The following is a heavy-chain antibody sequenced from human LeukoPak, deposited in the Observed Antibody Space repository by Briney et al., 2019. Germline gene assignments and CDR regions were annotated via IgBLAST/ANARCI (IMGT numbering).Heavy chain of an antibody. CDR2: ISSDGGST. CDR1: GFTVSSNY. CDR3: ARLVGGSLYFDY. V-gene: IGHV3-64*01. Sequence: GGSLRLSCAASGFTVSSNYMSWVRQAPGKGLEYVSAISSDGGSTYYANSVKGRFTISRDNSKNTLYLQMGSLRAEDMAVYYCARLVGGSLYFDYWGQGTLVTVSS. D-gene: IGHD1-26*01. J-gene: IGHJ4*02.